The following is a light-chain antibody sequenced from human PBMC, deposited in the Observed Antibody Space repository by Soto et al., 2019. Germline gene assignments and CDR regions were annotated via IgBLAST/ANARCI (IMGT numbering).Light chain of an antibody. CDR3: QKYNSAPWM. CDR2: AAS. J-gene: IGKJ1*01. V-gene: IGKV1-27*01. CDR1: QGISTY. Sequence: DIQMTQSPSSLSASVGDRVTITCRASQGISTYLAWYQQKPGKVPQILISAASAVHSGVPSRFSGSGSGTDFTLTISSLQPEDAATYYCQKYNSAPWMFGQGTKVEIK.